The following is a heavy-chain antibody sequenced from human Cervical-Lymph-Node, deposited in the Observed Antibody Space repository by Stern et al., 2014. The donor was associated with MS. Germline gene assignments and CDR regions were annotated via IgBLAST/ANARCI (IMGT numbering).Heavy chain of an antibody. CDR1: GGSISSSNW. CDR2: SDHSGST. V-gene: IGHV4-4*02. J-gene: IGHJ4*02. D-gene: IGHD2-2*01. Sequence: QVQLQESGPGLVKPSGTLSLTCAVSGGSISSSNWWSWVRQSPGKGLEWIGESDHSGSTIYNPSLKSRVPVSADKSKNRFSLNLRSVTAADTAVYFCARFPTSRPHVFDSWGQGTLVTVSS. CDR3: ARFPTSRPHVFDS.